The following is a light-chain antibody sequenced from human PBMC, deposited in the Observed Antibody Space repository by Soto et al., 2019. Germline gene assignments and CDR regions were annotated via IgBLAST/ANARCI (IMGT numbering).Light chain of an antibody. CDR3: SLYTSENAYV. CDR1: STDFVSYNR. V-gene: IGLV2-18*01. Sequence: QSALTQPPSVSGSPGQSVTISCTGTSTDFVSYNRVSWYQQPPGTAPKLMIYEVSKRPSGVPDRYSGSKSGNTAALTISGPQAADEADYYCSLYTSENAYVFGEGNKVTVL. J-gene: IGLJ1*01. CDR2: EVS.